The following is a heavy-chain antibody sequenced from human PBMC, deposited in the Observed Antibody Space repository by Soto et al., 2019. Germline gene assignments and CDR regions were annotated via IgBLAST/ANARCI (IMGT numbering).Heavy chain of an antibody. CDR1: GGSISSYY. CDR2: IYYSGST. CDR3: ARDQARPGLYYFDY. D-gene: IGHD6-6*01. V-gene: IGHV4-59*01. Sequence: SETLSLTCAVSGGSISSYYWSWIRQPPGKGLEWIGYIYYSGSTNYNPSLKSRVTISVDTSKNQFSLKLSSVTAADTAVYYCARDQARPGLYYFDYWGQGTLVTVSS. J-gene: IGHJ4*02.